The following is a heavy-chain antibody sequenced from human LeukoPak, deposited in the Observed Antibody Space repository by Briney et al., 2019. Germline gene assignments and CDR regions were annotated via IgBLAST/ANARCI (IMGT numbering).Heavy chain of an antibody. CDR1: GFPFSSHT. J-gene: IGHJ5*02. CDR3: VREAGYCAPVCVKTNWFDP. CDR2: ISNGKT. V-gene: IGHV3-23*01. Sequence: GGSLRLSCAASGFPFSSHTMSWVRQPPGKGLEWVAAISNGKTYYADSVRGRFAISRDDSTNTVYLHMNSLRDEDTALYHCVREAGYCAPVCVKTNWFDPWGQGTLVTVSS. D-gene: IGHD2-15*01.